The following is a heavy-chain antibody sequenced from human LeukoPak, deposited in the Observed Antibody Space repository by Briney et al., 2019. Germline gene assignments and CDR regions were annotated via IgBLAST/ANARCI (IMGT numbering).Heavy chain of an antibody. V-gene: IGHV4-59*05. D-gene: IGHD7-27*01. CDR2: IYYSGST. CDR3: ASLSGGGYFDY. J-gene: IGHJ4*02. Sequence: ASETLSLTCTVSGGSISSYYWSWIRQPAGKGLEWIGSIYYSGSTYYNPSLKSRVTISVDTSKNQFSLKLSSVTAADTAVYYCASLSGGGYFDYWGQGTLVTVSS. CDR1: GGSISSYY.